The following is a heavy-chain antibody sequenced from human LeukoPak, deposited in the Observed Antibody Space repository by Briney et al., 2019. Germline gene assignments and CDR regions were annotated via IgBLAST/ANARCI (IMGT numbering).Heavy chain of an antibody. CDR3: ARDLSAVPVLTHYLFDY. CDR1: GFTFSSYS. CDR2: ISSSSSYI. D-gene: IGHD4/OR15-4a*01. J-gene: IGHJ4*02. Sequence: PGGSLRLSCAASGFTFSSYSMNWVRQAPGKGLEWVSSISSSSSYIYYADSVKGRFTISRDNAKNSLYLQMNSLRAEDTAVYYCARDLSAVPVLTHYLFDYWGQGTLVTVSS. V-gene: IGHV3-21*01.